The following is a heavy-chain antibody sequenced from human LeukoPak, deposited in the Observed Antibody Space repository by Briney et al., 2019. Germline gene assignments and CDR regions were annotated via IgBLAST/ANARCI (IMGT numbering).Heavy chain of an antibody. J-gene: IGHJ3*02. Sequence: PSETLSLTCTVSGGSISSGGYYWSWIRQPPGKGLKWIGYIYHSGSTYYNPSLKSRVTISVDRSKNQFSLKLSSVTAADTAVYYCARASLGGWDIVVVTAAAFDIWGQGTMVTVSS. CDR1: GGSISSGGYY. D-gene: IGHD2-2*01. V-gene: IGHV4-30-2*01. CDR3: ARASLGGWDIVVVTAAAFDI. CDR2: IYHSGST.